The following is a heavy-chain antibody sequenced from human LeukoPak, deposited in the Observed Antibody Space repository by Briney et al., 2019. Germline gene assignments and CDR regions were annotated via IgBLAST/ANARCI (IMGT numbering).Heavy chain of an antibody. CDR3: ARVHSSSWAYFDN. Sequence: GGSLRLSCAASGFTFSSCGMHWVRQAPGKGLEWVAVIWYDGSNEYYADSVKGRFTISRDNSKNTLYLQMDSLRAEDTAVYYCARVHSSSWAYFDNWGQGTLVTVSS. D-gene: IGHD6-13*01. V-gene: IGHV3-33*01. J-gene: IGHJ4*02. CDR2: IWYDGSNE. CDR1: GFTFSSCG.